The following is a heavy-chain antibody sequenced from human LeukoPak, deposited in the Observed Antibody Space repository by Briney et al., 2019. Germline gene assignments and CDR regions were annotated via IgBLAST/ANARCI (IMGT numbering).Heavy chain of an antibody. CDR3: AKDIYGDYGGLDY. CDR1: GFSFSSNA. D-gene: IGHD4-17*01. J-gene: IGHJ4*02. V-gene: IGHV3-23*01. Sequence: GGSLRLSCAASGFSFSSNAMSWVRQAPGKGLEWVSAIINSGGGTYYADSVKGRFTISRDNSKNTLYLQMNSLRAEDTALYYCAKDIYGDYGGLDYWGQGTLVTVPS. CDR2: IINSGGGT.